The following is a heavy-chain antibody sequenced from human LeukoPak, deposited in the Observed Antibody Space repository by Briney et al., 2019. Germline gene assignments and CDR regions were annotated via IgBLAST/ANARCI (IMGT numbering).Heavy chain of an antibody. D-gene: IGHD3-3*01. CDR3: ARVGRRFLEWSLDV. Sequence: SVKVSCKASGGTFSSYAISWVRQAPGQGLEWMGRIIPISGIANYAQKFQGRVTITADKSTSTAYMELSSLRSEDTAVYYCARVGRRFLEWSLDVWGQGTTVTVSS. CDR2: IIPISGIA. V-gene: IGHV1-69*04. J-gene: IGHJ6*02. CDR1: GGTFSSYA.